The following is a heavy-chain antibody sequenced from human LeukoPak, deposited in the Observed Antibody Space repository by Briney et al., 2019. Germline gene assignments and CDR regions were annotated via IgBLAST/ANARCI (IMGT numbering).Heavy chain of an antibody. J-gene: IGHJ5*02. CDR1: GGSISSSSYY. V-gene: IGHV4-39*07. D-gene: IGHD3-22*01. CDR2: IYYSGST. Sequence: PSETLSLTCTVSGGSISSSSYYWGWIRQPPGKGLEWIGSIYYSGSTYYNPSLKSRVTISVDTSKNPFSLKLSSGTAADTAVYYCARGEYYYDSSGYYERSSRAHIEGNWFDPWGQGTLVTVSS. CDR3: ARGEYYYDSSGYYERSSRAHIEGNWFDP.